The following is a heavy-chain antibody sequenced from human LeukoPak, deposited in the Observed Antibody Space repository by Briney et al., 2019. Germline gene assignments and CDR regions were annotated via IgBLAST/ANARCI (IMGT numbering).Heavy chain of an antibody. Sequence: PSETLSLTCTVSGGSISSYYWSWIRQPPGKGLEWIGYIYYSGSTNYNPSLKSRVTISVDTSKNQFSLKLSSVTAADTAVYYCARHQWYRRMTYYYYGMDVWGQGTTVTVSS. CDR1: GGSISSYY. V-gene: IGHV4-59*08. CDR3: ARHQWYRRMTYYYYGMDV. CDR2: IYYSGST. D-gene: IGHD2-15*01. J-gene: IGHJ6*02.